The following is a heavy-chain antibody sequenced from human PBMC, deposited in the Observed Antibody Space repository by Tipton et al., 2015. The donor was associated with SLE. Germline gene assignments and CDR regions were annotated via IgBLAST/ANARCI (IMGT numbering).Heavy chain of an antibody. CDR3: ASLLDGEYFQH. J-gene: IGHJ1*01. CDR1: GGSFSGYA. Sequence: TLSLTCTISGGSFSGYAWNWIRQAPGKGPEWIGEISHSGSANYNASLKSRVTMSLDKSNNQFSLRLSSVTAADTAVYYCASLLDGEYFQHWGQGTLVTVSS. CDR2: ISHSGSA. D-gene: IGHD3-10*01. V-gene: IGHV4-34*01.